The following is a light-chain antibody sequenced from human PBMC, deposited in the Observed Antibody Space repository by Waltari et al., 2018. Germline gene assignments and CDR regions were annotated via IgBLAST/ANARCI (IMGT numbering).Light chain of an antibody. V-gene: IGLV2-14*03. J-gene: IGLJ2*01. CDR1: SSDVGGYNY. Sequence: QSALTQPVSVSGSPGQSITISCTGTSSDVGGYNYVAWYQQHPNKAPKVIIYDVANRPVGVSNRFSGSKSGSTASLTISGLQTEDEAYYYCSSYTTRSILLFGGGTKVTVL. CDR2: DVA. CDR3: SSYTTRSILL.